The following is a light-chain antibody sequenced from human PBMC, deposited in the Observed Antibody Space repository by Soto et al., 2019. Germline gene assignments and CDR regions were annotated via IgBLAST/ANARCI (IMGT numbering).Light chain of an antibody. CDR2: VNSDGSH. V-gene: IGLV4-69*01. CDR3: QTWGTGIRV. Sequence: QPVLTQSPSASASLGASVKLTCTLSSGHSSYAIAWHQQRPEKGPRYLMNVNSDGSHSKGDGIPDRFSGSSSGAERYLTISSLQSEDEADYYCQTWGTGIRVFGGGTQLTVL. J-gene: IGLJ3*02. CDR1: SGHSSYA.